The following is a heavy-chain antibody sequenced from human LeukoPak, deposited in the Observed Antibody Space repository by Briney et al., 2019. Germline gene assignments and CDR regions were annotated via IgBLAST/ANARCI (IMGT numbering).Heavy chain of an antibody. CDR1: GFTFSTYA. CDR3: ASPPPHSSGYYSMYYFDY. CDR2: ISGSGGGT. Sequence: GSLRLSCAASGFTFSTYAMSWVRQAPGKGLEWVSTISGSGGGTYSADSVKGRFTISRDNSKNTLYLQMNSLRAEDTAVYYCASPPPHSSGYYSMYYFDYWGQGTLVTVSS. J-gene: IGHJ4*02. V-gene: IGHV3-23*01. D-gene: IGHD3-22*01.